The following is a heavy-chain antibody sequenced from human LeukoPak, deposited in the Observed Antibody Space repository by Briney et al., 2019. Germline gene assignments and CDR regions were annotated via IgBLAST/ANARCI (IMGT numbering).Heavy chain of an antibody. J-gene: IGHJ4*02. CDR2: IGISSGNT. V-gene: IGHV3-48*04. CDR3: ARDHNYAFDN. CDR1: GFPFSDYS. D-gene: IGHD1-1*01. Sequence: PGGSQRLSCTASGFPFSDYSMNWVRQAPGKGLEWISYIGISSGNTKYADSVRGRFTISADNAKNSLYLQMNSLRVEDTAVYYCARDHNYAFDNWGQGTLVSVSS.